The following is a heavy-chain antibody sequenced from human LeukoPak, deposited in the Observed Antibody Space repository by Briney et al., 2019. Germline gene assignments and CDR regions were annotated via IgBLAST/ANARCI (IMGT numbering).Heavy chain of an antibody. CDR3: ARLGGGYDREIDY. D-gene: IGHD5-12*01. CDR2: IKQDGSKK. V-gene: IGHV3-7*01. J-gene: IGHJ4*02. Sequence: GGSLRLSCVASRFTFSSYWMSWVRQAPGKGLEWVANIKQDGSKKYYEDSVKGRFTISRDNTKNSLDLQMNSLRAEDTAVYYCARLGGGYDREIDYCGRGILVTVSS. CDR1: RFTFSSYW.